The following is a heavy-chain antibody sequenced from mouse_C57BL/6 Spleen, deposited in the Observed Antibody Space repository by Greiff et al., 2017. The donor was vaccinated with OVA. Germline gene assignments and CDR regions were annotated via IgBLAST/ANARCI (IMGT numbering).Heavy chain of an antibody. Sequence: QVQLQQSGPGLVQPSQSLSITCTVSGFSLTSYGVHWVRQSPGKGLEWLGVIWRGGSTDYNAAFMSRLSITKDNSKSQVFFKMNSLQADDTAIYYCARGITTVVATDAMDYWGQGTSVTVSS. V-gene: IGHV2-5*01. CDR2: IWRGGST. CDR3: ARGITTVVATDAMDY. CDR1: GFSLTSYG. J-gene: IGHJ4*01. D-gene: IGHD1-1*01.